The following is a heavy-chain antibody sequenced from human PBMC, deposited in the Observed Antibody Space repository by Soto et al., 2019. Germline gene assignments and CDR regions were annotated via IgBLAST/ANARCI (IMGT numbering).Heavy chain of an antibody. V-gene: IGHV3-9*01. CDR1: GFTFDDYA. D-gene: IGHD3-3*01. CDR3: ARPSGDYDHDEGYFQH. Sequence: EVQLVESGGGLVQPGRSLRLSCAASGFTFDDYAMHWVRQAPGKGLEWVSGISWNSGSIGYADSVKGRFTISRDNAKNSLYLQMNSLRAEDTALYYCARPSGDYDHDEGYFQHWGQGTLVTVSS. J-gene: IGHJ1*01. CDR2: ISWNSGSI.